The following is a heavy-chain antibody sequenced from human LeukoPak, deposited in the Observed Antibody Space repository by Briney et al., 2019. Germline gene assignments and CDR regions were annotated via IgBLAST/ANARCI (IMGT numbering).Heavy chain of an antibody. V-gene: IGHV5-51*01. Sequence: GESLLISRKGSGYSFTNHWNDWVRQMPGKGLEWMGIIYPGDSDTRYSPSFQGQVTIPADKSIGTAYLPRNSLKASDTAIYYCARRHKRGAYSYGVHSGGQGTLVTVSS. CDR3: ARRHKRGAYSYGVHS. CDR2: IYPGDSDT. D-gene: IGHD5-18*01. J-gene: IGHJ4*02. CDR1: GYSFTNHW.